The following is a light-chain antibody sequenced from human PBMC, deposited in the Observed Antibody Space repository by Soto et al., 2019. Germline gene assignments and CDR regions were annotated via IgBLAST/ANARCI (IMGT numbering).Light chain of an antibody. Sequence: EIVLTPYPGTLPSSRGKRATLSCTASHSVSNSYLAWYQQIPGQATRLLSYGASNRATGMPDRFSGSGSATDFTLTISRLEPEAGGVYFCQQSGSSPLSFGGGTKVDI. CDR1: HSVSNSY. CDR2: GAS. CDR3: QQSGSSPLS. V-gene: IGKV3-20*01. J-gene: IGKJ4*01.